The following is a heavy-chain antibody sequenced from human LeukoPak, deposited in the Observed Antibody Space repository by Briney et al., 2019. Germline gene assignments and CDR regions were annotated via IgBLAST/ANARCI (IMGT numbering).Heavy chain of an antibody. D-gene: IGHD1-26*01. V-gene: IGHV3-23*01. Sequence: PGGSLILSCAASGFTFNSYAMSWVRQAPGKGLEWVSAISGNGGGIDYADSVRGRFTISRDNSKNTLYLQMNSLRADDTAIYYCANGGILGSTHFDFWGQGTLVTVSS. CDR2: ISGNGGGI. J-gene: IGHJ4*02. CDR1: GFTFNSYA. CDR3: ANGGILGSTHFDF.